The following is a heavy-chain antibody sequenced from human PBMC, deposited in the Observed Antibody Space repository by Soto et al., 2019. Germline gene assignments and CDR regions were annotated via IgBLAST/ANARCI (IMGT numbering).Heavy chain of an antibody. J-gene: IGHJ4*02. Sequence: SETLSLTCTVSGGSISSYYWSWIRQPPGKGLEWIGYIYYSGSTNYNPSLKSRVTISVDTSKNQFSLKLSSVTAADTAVYYCARHGYSSSFLLFDYWGQGTLVTVS. CDR1: GGSISSYY. CDR2: IYYSGST. V-gene: IGHV4-59*08. D-gene: IGHD6-13*01. CDR3: ARHGYSSSFLLFDY.